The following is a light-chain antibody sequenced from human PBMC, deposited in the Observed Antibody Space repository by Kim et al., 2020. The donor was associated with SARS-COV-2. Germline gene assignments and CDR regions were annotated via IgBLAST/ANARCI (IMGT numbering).Light chain of an antibody. CDR3: SSYSSFRPYV. CDR2: SVN. J-gene: IGLJ1*01. CDR1: SSDVGGYDY. V-gene: IGLV2-14*03. Sequence: GQSITISCAGSSSDVGGYDYVSWYQQHPGKAPKLMIYSVNNRPSGVSTRFSGSKSGNTASLTISGPQADDEADYYCSSYSSFRPYVFGSGTKVTVL.